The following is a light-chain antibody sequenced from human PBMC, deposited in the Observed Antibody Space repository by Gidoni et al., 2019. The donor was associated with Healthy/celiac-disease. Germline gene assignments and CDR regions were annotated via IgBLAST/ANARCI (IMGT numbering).Light chain of an antibody. J-gene: IGKJ1*01. Sequence: EIVLTQSPATLSLSPGERATLACRARQSVSSYLAWYQQKPGKAPRLLIYDASNRATGIPARLSGSGSGTDFTLTISSLEPEDCAVYYCQQRSNWPPKTFGQGTKVEIK. CDR2: DAS. V-gene: IGKV3-11*01. CDR1: QSVSSY. CDR3: QQRSNWPPKT.